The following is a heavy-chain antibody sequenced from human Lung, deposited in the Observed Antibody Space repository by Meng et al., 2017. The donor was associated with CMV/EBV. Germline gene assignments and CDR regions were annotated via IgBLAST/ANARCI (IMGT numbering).Heavy chain of an antibody. CDR3: AREGCSSTSCYGWFDP. Sequence: SVKVSCKASGGTFISYAISWVRQAPGQGLEWMGGIIPIFGTANYAQKFQGRVTITTDESTSTAYMELSSLRSEDTAVYYCAREGCSSTSCYGWFDPWGPGNLVNGAS. J-gene: IGHJ5*02. CDR2: IIPIFGTA. V-gene: IGHV1-69*05. D-gene: IGHD2-2*01. CDR1: GGTFISYA.